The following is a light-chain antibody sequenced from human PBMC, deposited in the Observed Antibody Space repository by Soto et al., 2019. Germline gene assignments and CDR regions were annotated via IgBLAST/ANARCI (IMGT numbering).Light chain of an antibody. CDR1: SGSIASNY. V-gene: IGLV6-57*04. Sequence: NFMLTQPHSVSGSPGKTVTISCTRSSGSIASNYVQWYQQRPGSAPTTVIYEDNQRPSAVPDRFSGSTDGSSNSASLTISGLQTEDEADYYCQSYDSSTVVFGGGTQLTVL. J-gene: IGLJ2*01. CDR2: EDN. CDR3: QSYDSSTVV.